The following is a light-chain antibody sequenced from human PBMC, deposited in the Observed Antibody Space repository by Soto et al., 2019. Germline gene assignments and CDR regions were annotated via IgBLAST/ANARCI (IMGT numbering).Light chain of an antibody. V-gene: IGKV3-11*01. CDR1: QSVSRY. CDR3: QQRSHWPST. CDR2: DAS. J-gene: IGKJ4*01. Sequence: EIVLTQSPATLSLSPGERATLSCRASQSVSRYLAWYQQKPGQAPRLLIYDASNRATGIPARFSGSGSGTDFTLTISSLEPEDFAVYYCQQRSHWPSTFGGGTKVQIK.